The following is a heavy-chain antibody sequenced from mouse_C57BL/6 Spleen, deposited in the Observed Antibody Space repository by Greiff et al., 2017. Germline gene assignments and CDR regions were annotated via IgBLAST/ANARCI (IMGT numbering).Heavy chain of an antibody. CDR1: GYAFSSSW. V-gene: IGHV1-82*01. CDR3: ARERQLRIPFDY. Sequence: VKLQESGPELVKPGASVKISCKASGYAFSSSWMNWVKQRPGKGLEWIGRIYPGDGDTNYNGKFNGKATLTADKSSSTAYMQLSSLTSEDSAVYFCARERQLRIPFDYWGQGTTLTVSS. D-gene: IGHD3-2*02. J-gene: IGHJ2*01. CDR2: IYPGDGDT.